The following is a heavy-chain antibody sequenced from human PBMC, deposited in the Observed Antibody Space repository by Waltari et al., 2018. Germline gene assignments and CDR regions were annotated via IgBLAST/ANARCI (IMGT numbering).Heavy chain of an antibody. D-gene: IGHD5-12*01. V-gene: IGHV4-39*01. J-gene: IGHJ4*02. CDR1: GGSISSTDFY. CDR2: IYYSGNT. Sequence: QLQLQESGPGLMKPSETLSLTGTVSGGSISSTDFYWSWIRQAPGKGLEWIGSIYYSGNTYYNPSLRSRVTISVDTSKNQFSLRLNSVTAADTAVYYCASRIVAIDYWGQGTLVTVSS. CDR3: ASRIVAIDY.